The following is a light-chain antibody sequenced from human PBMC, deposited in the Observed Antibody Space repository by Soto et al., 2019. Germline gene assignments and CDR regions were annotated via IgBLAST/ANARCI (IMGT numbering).Light chain of an antibody. V-gene: IGKV3-11*01. J-gene: IGKJ4*01. CDR3: QHRANWPLT. CDR2: DTS. CDR1: QSVGRS. Sequence: EIVLTQSPATLSLSPGERATLSCRASQSVGRSLAWYQQKPGQAPRLLIYDTSNRATCIPARFSGSGSGTDFTLTISSLEPEDFAVYYCQHRANWPLTFGGGTKVDIK.